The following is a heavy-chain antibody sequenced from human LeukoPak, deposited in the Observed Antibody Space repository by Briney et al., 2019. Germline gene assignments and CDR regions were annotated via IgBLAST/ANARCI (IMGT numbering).Heavy chain of an antibody. CDR3: ARFCLRHNPFYFHL. Sequence: SETLSLTCGVSDHSISSGCWWGWIRQPPGTGLELIGMIYHTGSTYYNSSVKIRGTISVFTVNNKFSLSLRSITSADTAIYYCARFCLRHNPFYFHLWAQGPVVRVPS. CDR1: DHSISSGCW. J-gene: IGHJ4*02. D-gene: IGHD1-1*01. V-gene: IGHV4-38-2*01. CDR2: IYHTGST.